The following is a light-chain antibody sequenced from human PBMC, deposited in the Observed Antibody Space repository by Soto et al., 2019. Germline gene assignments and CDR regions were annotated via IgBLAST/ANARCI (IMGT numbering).Light chain of an antibody. CDR1: QSISNS. V-gene: IGKV3-15*01. CDR2: GAS. CDR3: QQYNNWPQT. Sequence: EIVLTQSPATLSLSPGERATLSCRASQSISNSLAWYQQKPGQAPRLLIYGASTRATGIPARFSGSGSGTEFTLTISSLQSEDFAVYYCQQYNNWPQTFGQGTKVDI. J-gene: IGKJ1*01.